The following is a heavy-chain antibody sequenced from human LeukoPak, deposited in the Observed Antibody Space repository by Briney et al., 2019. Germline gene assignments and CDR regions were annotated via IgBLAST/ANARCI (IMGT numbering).Heavy chain of an antibody. D-gene: IGHD5-12*01. J-gene: IGHJ4*02. CDR1: GFTFSIYA. V-gene: IGHV3-23*01. CDR3: AKDRVGYGYFDY. Sequence: PGGSLRLSCAASGFTFSIYAMSWVRQAPGKGLEWVSAISGSGGSTYYADSVKGRFTISRDNSKNTLYLQMNSLRAEDTAVYYCAKDRVGYGYFDYWGQGTLVTVSS. CDR2: ISGSGGST.